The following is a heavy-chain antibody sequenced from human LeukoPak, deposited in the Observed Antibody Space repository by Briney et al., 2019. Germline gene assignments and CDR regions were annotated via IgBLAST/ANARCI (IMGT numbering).Heavy chain of an antibody. Sequence: GGSLRLSCAASGFTFSNYMMHWVRQAPGKGLVWVSRIKSDGITITYADSVKGRFTISRDNAKNTLYLQMNSLRAEDTAVYYCVGELGPKSFDYWGQGTLVTVSS. J-gene: IGHJ4*02. CDR1: GFTFSNYM. CDR2: IKSDGITI. V-gene: IGHV3-74*01. CDR3: VGELGPKSFDY. D-gene: IGHD3-16*01.